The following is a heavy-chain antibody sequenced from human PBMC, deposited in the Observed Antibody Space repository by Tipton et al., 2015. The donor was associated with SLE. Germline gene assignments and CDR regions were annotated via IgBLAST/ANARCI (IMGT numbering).Heavy chain of an antibody. Sequence: QLVQSGPEVKKPGASVKVSCKASGYTFTNYDITWVRRAVGQGLEWMGWMNPNSGNTGCAQKFQGRVTMTRNTSISTAYMEVSSLRSDDTAVYYCARGDSSWYVDFDLWGRGTLVTVSS. CDR2: MNPNSGNT. J-gene: IGHJ2*01. V-gene: IGHV1-8*01. D-gene: IGHD6-13*01. CDR1: GYTFTNYD. CDR3: ARGDSSWYVDFDL.